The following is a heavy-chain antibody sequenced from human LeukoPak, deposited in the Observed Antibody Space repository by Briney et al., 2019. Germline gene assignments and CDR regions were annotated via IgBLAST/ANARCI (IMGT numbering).Heavy chain of an antibody. Sequence: PSETLSLTCTVSGGSISSGSYYWSWIRQPAGKGLEWIGRIYTSGSTNYNPSLKSPVTISVDTSKNQFSLNLSSVTAADTAVYCCARGWWIQPVDYWGQGTLVTVSS. CDR1: GGSISSGSYY. D-gene: IGHD5-18*01. J-gene: IGHJ4*02. CDR3: ARGWWIQPVDY. CDR2: IYTSGST. V-gene: IGHV4-61*02.